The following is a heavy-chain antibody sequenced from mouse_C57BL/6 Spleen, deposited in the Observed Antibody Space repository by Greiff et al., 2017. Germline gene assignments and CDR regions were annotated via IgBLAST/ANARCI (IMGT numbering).Heavy chain of an antibody. CDR3: AINYRGYFDY. V-gene: IGHV1-26*01. CDR1: GYTFTDYY. Sequence: VQLQQSGPELVKPGASVKISCKASGYTFTDYYMNWVKQSHGKSLEWIGDINPNNGGTSYNQTFKGKATLTVDKSSSTAYMELRSLTSEDSAVYYCAINYRGYFDYWGQGTTLTVSS. D-gene: IGHD2-14*01. J-gene: IGHJ2*01. CDR2: INPNNGGT.